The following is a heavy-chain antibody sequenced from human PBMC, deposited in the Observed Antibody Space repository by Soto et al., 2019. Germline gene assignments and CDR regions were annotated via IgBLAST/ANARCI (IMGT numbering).Heavy chain of an antibody. V-gene: IGHV5-51*01. J-gene: IGHJ6*03. CDR3: ARQYCSSTSCYALGASYYMDV. CDR2: IYPGDSDT. Sequence: PGESLKISCKGSGYSFTSYWIGWVRQMPGKGLEWMGIIYPGDSDTRYSPSFQGQVTISADKSISTAYLQWSSLKASDTAMYYCARQYCSSTSCYALGASYYMDVWGKGTTVTVSS. CDR1: GYSFTSYW. D-gene: IGHD2-2*01.